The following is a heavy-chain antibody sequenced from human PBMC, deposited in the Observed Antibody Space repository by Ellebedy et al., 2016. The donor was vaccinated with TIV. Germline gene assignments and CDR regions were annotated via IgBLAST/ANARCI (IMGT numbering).Heavy chain of an antibody. J-gene: IGHJ4*02. Sequence: GGSLRLSCAASGFTFSNAWMSWVRQAPGKGLEWVSTISPSGDSTFYADSVKGRFSISSDNSKTTVFLEMNSLRAEDTATYYCARRSSNWGHFDCWGQGTLVTVSS. CDR1: GFTFSNAW. V-gene: IGHV3-23*01. D-gene: IGHD7-27*01. CDR3: ARRSSNWGHFDC. CDR2: ISPSGDST.